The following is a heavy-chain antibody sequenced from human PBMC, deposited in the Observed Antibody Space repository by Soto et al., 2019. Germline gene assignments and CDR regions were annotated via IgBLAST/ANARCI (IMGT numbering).Heavy chain of an antibody. CDR3: ARRADDFWSGYYNEVDY. D-gene: IGHD3-3*01. Sequence: PSETLSLTCTVSGGSISSSSYYWGWIRQPPGKGLEWIGSIYYSGSTYYNPSLKSRVTISVDTSKNQFSLKLSSVTAADTAVYYCARRADDFWSGYYNEVDYWGQGTLVTVSS. CDR1: GGSISSSSYY. V-gene: IGHV4-39*01. CDR2: IYYSGST. J-gene: IGHJ4*02.